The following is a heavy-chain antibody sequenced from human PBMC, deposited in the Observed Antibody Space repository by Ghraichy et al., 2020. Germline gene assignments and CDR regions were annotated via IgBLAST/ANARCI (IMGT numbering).Heavy chain of an antibody. CDR3: AKTRRGSGYYSY. J-gene: IGHJ4*02. Sequence: LNISCAASGFTFSSYAMSWVRQAPGKGLEWVSAISGSGGSTYYADSVKGRFTISRDNSKNTLYLQMNSLRAEDTAVYYCAKTRRGSGYYSYWGQGTLVTVSS. V-gene: IGHV3-23*01. D-gene: IGHD3-3*01. CDR1: GFTFSSYA. CDR2: ISGSGGST.